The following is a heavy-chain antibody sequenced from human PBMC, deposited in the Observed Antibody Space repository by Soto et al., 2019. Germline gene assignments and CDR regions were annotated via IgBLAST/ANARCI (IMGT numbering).Heavy chain of an antibody. Sequence: QVQLVESGGGVVQPGRSLRLSCVASGFTFSSYGMHWVRQAPGKGLEWVAIISYDGSNTYYADSVKGRFTISRDNSKNTPYLPMNSLRAEDTSVYLCAKGGGLGGRYYISRSFLFGHGGPGTLVTVSS. V-gene: IGHV3-30*18. CDR2: ISYDGSNT. J-gene: IGHJ4*02. CDR1: GFTFSSYG. CDR3: AKGGGLGGRYYISRSFLFGH. D-gene: IGHD1-26*01.